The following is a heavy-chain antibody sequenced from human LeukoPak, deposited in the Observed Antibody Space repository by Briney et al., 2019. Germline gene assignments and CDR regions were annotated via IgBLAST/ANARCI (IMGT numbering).Heavy chain of an antibody. CDR1: GFTFSSYW. V-gene: IGHV3-7*03. CDR3: AKGYSSSWYYFDY. D-gene: IGHD6-13*01. CDR2: IKEDGSEK. Sequence: GGSLRLSCAASGFTFSSYWMNWVRQAPGKGLEWVANIKEDGSEKYYVDSVKGRFTISRDNAKNSLYLQMNSLRAEDTALYYCAKGYSSSWYYFDYWGQGTLVTVSS. J-gene: IGHJ4*02.